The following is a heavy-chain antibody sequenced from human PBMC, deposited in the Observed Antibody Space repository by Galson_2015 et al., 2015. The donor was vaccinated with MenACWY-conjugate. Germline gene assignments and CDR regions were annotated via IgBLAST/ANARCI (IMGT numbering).Heavy chain of an antibody. CDR1: GFTFSAYY. Sequence: SLRLSCAASGFTFSAYYMNWLRHTPGKGLEWVSYISSNNRDTNYAESVRGRFTISRDNAKNLLYLQMNSLRAEDTAVYYCARGGLTILGVGLYGMDVWGQGTTVTVSS. CDR3: ARGGLTILGVGLYGMDV. V-gene: IGHV3-11*06. D-gene: IGHD3-3*01. CDR2: ISSNNRDT. J-gene: IGHJ6*02.